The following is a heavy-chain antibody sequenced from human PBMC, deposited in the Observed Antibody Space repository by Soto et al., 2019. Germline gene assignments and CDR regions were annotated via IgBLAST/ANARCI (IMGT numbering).Heavy chain of an antibody. CDR3: AREKSAASTGWIDH. J-gene: IGHJ5*02. CDR1: GYTFTSYD. CDR2: MNPNSGNT. D-gene: IGHD6-13*01. V-gene: IGHV1-8*01. Sequence: QVQLVQSGAEVKKPGASVKVSCKASGYTFTSYDINWVRQATGQGLEWMGWMNPNSGNTGYAQKFQGRVTMTRNNSTSTAYMELSSLRSEDTAVYYCAREKSAASTGWIDHWGQGTLVTVSS.